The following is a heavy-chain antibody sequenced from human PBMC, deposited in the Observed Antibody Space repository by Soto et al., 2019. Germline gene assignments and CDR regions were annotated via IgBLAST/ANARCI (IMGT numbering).Heavy chain of an antibody. Sequence: ASVKVSCKASGGTLNSYAVRWVRHAPGQGLEWMGGIIPMFGTVDYAQKFQGRVTIAADESTRTVSMELSSLRSEDTAIYYCARGYCSNIGCSHYFDYWGQGTLVTVSS. CDR3: ARGYCSNIGCSHYFDY. D-gene: IGHD2-2*01. V-gene: IGHV1-69*13. J-gene: IGHJ4*02. CDR1: GGTLNSYA. CDR2: IIPMFGTV.